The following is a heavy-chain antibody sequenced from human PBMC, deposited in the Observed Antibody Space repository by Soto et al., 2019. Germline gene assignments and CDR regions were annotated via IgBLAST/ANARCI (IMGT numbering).Heavy chain of an antibody. V-gene: IGHV4-34*01. CDR1: GGSFSGYY. CDR3: ARGFDIVATLVFDY. J-gene: IGHJ4*02. CDR2: INHSGST. D-gene: IGHD5-12*01. Sequence: SETLSLTCAVYGGSFSGYYWSWIRQPPWKGLEWIGEINHSGSTNYNPSLKSRVTISVDTSKNQFSLKLSSVTAADTAVYYCARGFDIVATLVFDYWGQGTLVAVSS.